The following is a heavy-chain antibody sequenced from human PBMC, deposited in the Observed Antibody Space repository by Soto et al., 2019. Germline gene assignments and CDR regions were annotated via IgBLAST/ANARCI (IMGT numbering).Heavy chain of an antibody. Sequence: QVQLVESGGGVVQPGRSLRLSCAASGFTFSSYGMHWVRQAPGKGLEWVAVISYDGSNKYYADSVKGRFTISRDNSKNTLYLQMNSLRAEDTAVYYCANQRDFGWERRGFLDYGMDVWGQGTTVTVSS. CDR1: GFTFSSYG. D-gene: IGHD1-26*01. CDR2: ISYDGSNK. J-gene: IGHJ6*02. CDR3: ANQRDFGWERRGFLDYGMDV. V-gene: IGHV3-30*18.